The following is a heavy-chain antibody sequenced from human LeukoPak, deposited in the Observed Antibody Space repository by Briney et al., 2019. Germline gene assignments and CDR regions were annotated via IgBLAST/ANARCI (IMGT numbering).Heavy chain of an antibody. D-gene: IGHD2-15*01. V-gene: IGHV1-69-2*01. CDR2: VDPEDGET. J-gene: IGHJ4*02. Sequence: ASVKISCKVSGYTFTDYYMHWVQQAPGKGLEWMGLVDPEDGETIYAEKFQGRVTITAATSTDTAYMELSSLRSEDTAVYYCATDQKGALLPFDYWGQGTLVTVSS. CDR3: ATDQKGALLPFDY. CDR1: GYTFTDYY.